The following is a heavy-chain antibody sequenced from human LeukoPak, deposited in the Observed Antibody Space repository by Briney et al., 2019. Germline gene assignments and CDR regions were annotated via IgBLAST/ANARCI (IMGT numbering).Heavy chain of an antibody. J-gene: IGHJ6*02. Sequence: GGSLRLSCAASGFTFSSYAMSWVRQAPGKGLEWVSAISGSGGSTYYADSVKGRFTISRDNSKDTLYLQMNSLRAEDTAVYYCAKAPGITMVYYYGMDVWGQGTTVTVSS. CDR2: ISGSGGST. CDR1: GFTFSSYA. CDR3: AKAPGITMVYYYGMDV. D-gene: IGHD3-10*01. V-gene: IGHV3-23*01.